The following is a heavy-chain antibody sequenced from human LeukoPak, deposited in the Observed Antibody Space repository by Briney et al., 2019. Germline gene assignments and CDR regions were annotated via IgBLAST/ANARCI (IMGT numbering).Heavy chain of an antibody. CDR2: IWYDGTNK. Sequence: PGGSLRLSCAASGFSFSSYGMHWVRQAPGKGLEWVAVIWYDGTNKYYADSVKGQFTISRDNSKNTLYLQMNSLRADDTAVYYCAKDSGDGYTNHALFDYWGQGALVTVSS. V-gene: IGHV3-33*06. CDR3: AKDSGDGYTNHALFDY. J-gene: IGHJ4*02. CDR1: GFSFSSYG. D-gene: IGHD5-24*01.